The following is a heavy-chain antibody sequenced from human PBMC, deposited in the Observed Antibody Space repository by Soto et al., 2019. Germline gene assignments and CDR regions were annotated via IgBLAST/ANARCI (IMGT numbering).Heavy chain of an antibody. D-gene: IGHD2-15*01. CDR3: ARSQYCSGGSCYQYYYYYGMDV. J-gene: IGHJ6*02. CDR2: INSDGSST. Sequence: EVQLVESGGGLVQPGGSLRLSCAASGFTFSSYWMHWVRQAPGKGLVWVSRINSDGSSTSYADSVKGRFTISRDNAKNTLYLQMNSLRAEDTAVYYCARSQYCSGGSCYQYYYYYGMDVWGQGPTVTVSS. CDR1: GFTFSSYW. V-gene: IGHV3-74*01.